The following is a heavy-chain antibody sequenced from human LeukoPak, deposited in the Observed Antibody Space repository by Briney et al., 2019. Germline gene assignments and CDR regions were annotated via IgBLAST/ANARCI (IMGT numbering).Heavy chain of an antibody. CDR2: MYHDGYT. V-gene: IGHV4-4*02. CDR1: GGSISNTDH. CDR3: ARSRGAVAGWSFDI. J-gene: IGHJ3*02. D-gene: IGHD6-19*01. Sequence: SDTLSLTCAVSGGSISNTDHWNWVRQPPGTGLEWIGEMYHDGYTNYNPSLKSRVTMSVDKSKNHFSLKLTSVTAADTAVYYCARSRGAVAGWSFDIWGQGTVVTVSS.